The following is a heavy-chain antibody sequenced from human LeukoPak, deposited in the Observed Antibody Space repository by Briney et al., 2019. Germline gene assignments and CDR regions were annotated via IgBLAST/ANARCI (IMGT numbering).Heavy chain of an antibody. J-gene: IGHJ4*02. CDR2: ISSSDTYT. D-gene: IGHD3-10*01. CDR3: ARGHSYYYGSGSYYHFDY. CDR1: GFTFSDYY. V-gene: IGHV3-11*05. Sequence: GGSLRLSCAASGFTFSDYYMSWIRQAPGKGLEWVSYISSSDTYTNYADSVKGRFTISRDNAKNSLYLQMNSLRAEETAVYYCARGHSYYYGSGSYYHFDYWGQGTLVTVSS.